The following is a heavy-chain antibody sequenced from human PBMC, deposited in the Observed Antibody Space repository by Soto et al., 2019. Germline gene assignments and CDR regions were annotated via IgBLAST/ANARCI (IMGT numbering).Heavy chain of an antibody. CDR2: ICCDGSNK. Sequence: GGSLRLSCAASGFTFSSYGMHWVRQAPGKGLEWVSAICCDGSNKYYADSVKGRFTISRDNSKNTLYLQMGSLRAEDMAVYYCARTSIVVVPAAMGADAFDIWGQGTMVTVSS. J-gene: IGHJ3*02. CDR1: GFTFSSYG. D-gene: IGHD2-2*01. CDR3: ARTSIVVVPAAMGADAFDI. V-gene: IGHV3-33*01.